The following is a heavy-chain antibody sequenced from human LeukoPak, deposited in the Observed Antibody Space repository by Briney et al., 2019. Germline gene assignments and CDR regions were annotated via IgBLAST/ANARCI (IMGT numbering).Heavy chain of an antibody. CDR1: GFTFSSYA. CDR2: ISGSGGST. V-gene: IGHV3-23*01. CDR3: ATGPPFYDYVWGSYPEGGYFDY. J-gene: IGHJ4*02. D-gene: IGHD3-16*02. Sequence: TGGSLRLSCAASGFTFSSYAMSWVRQAPGKGLEWVSAISGSGGSTYYADSVKGRFTISRDNSKNTQYLQMNSLRAEDTAVYYCATGPPFYDYVWGSYPEGGYFDYWGQGTLVTVSS.